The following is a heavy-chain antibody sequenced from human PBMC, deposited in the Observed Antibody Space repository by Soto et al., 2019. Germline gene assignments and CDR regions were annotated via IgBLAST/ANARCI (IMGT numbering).Heavy chain of an antibody. D-gene: IGHD4-17*01. CDR3: AAINLPRGIYGGKAVDY. V-gene: IGHV4-34*01. Sequence: PEETLSLTCAVYGGSFSGYYWSWIRQPPGKGLEWIGEINHSGSTNYNPSLKSRVTISVDTSKNQFSLKLSSVTAADTAVYYCAAINLPRGIYGGKAVDYWGQGTLVTVSS. CDR2: INHSGST. CDR1: GGSFSGYY. J-gene: IGHJ4*02.